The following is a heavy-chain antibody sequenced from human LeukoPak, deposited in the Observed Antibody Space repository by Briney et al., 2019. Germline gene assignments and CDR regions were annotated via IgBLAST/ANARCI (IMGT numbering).Heavy chain of an antibody. CDR3: ARGLSSTYYYDSSGYYPRGVFDY. D-gene: IGHD3-22*01. Sequence: SETLSLTRTVSGGSISSYYWSWIRQPPGKGLEWIGYIYYSGSTNYNPSLKSRVTISVDTSKNQFSLKLSSVTAADTAVYYCARGLSSTYYYDSSGYYPRGVFDYWGQGTLVTVSS. CDR2: IYYSGST. V-gene: IGHV4-59*01. J-gene: IGHJ4*02. CDR1: GGSISSYY.